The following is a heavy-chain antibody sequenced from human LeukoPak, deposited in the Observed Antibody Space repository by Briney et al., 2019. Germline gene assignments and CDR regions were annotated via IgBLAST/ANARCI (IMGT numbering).Heavy chain of an antibody. Sequence: PSETLSLTCAVYGGSFSGYYWSWIRQPAGKGLEWIGRIYTSGSTNYNPSLKSRVTMSVDTSKNQFSLKLSSVTAADTAVYYCARVYYYGSGRYPVFDYWGQGTLVTVSS. V-gene: IGHV4-59*10. CDR1: GGSFSGYY. CDR2: IYTSGST. CDR3: ARVYYYGSGRYPVFDY. J-gene: IGHJ4*02. D-gene: IGHD3-10*01.